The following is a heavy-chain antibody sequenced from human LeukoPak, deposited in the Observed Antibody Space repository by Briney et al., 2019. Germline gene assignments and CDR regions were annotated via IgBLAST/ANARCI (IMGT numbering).Heavy chain of an antibody. V-gene: IGHV4-34*01. J-gene: IGHJ6*03. CDR2: INHSGST. CDR1: GGSFSGYY. D-gene: IGHD6-13*01. Sequence: PSETLSLTCAVYGGSFSGYYWSWIRQPPGKGLEWIGEINHSGSTNYNPSLKSRVTISVDTSKNQFSLKLSSVTAADTAVYYCARDREQQLVRAYYYYMDVWGKGTTVTVSS. CDR3: ARDREQQLVRAYYYYMDV.